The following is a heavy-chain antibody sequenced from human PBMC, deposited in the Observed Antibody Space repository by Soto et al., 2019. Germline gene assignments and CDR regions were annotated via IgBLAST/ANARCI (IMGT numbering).Heavy chain of an antibody. CDR1: GFTFSSYS. CDR3: AGDNREVAAWAFDI. V-gene: IGHV3-53*01. Sequence: PGGSLRLSCAASGFTFSSYSMNWVRQAPGKGLEWVSVIYSGGSTYYADSVKGRFTISRDNSKNTLYLQMNSLRAEDTAVYYCAGDNREVAAWAFDIWGQGTMVTVSS. CDR2: IYSGGST. J-gene: IGHJ3*02. D-gene: IGHD2-15*01.